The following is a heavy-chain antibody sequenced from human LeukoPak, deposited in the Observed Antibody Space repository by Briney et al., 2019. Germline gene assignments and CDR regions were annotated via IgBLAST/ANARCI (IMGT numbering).Heavy chain of an antibody. Sequence: ASVKVSCKASGYTFTCYYMHWVRQAPGQGLEWMGWINPNSGGTNYAQKFQGRVTMTRDTSISTVYMELTRLRSDDTAVYYCATNPKRLAARPFDYWGQGTLVTVSS. D-gene: IGHD6-6*01. J-gene: IGHJ4*02. V-gene: IGHV1-2*02. CDR3: ATNPKRLAARPFDY. CDR2: INPNSGGT. CDR1: GYTFTCYY.